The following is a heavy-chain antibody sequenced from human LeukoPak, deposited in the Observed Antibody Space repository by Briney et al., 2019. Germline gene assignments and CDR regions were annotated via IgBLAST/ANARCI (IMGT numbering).Heavy chain of an antibody. D-gene: IGHD6-13*01. CDR2: IYYSGST. CDR3: ANTRRYWGGRQQLVPYWFDY. Sequence: NPSETLSLTCTVSGGSISSSSYYWGWIRQPPGKGLEWIGSIYYSGSTYYNPSLKSRVTISVDTSKNQFSLKLSSVTAADTAVYYCANTRRYWGGRQQLVPYWFDYWGQGTLVTVSS. CDR1: GGSISSSSYY. J-gene: IGHJ4*02. V-gene: IGHV4-39*01.